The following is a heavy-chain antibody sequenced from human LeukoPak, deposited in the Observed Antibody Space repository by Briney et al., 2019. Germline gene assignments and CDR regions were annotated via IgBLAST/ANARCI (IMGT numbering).Heavy chain of an antibody. J-gene: IGHJ4*02. CDR3: AKDMNSYGSGSSYNPWGPFDS. D-gene: IGHD3-10*01. CDR1: GFTFDNYA. CDR2: IAWNSGNA. Sequence: GRSLRLSCAASGFTFDNYAMHWVRQAPGKGLEWVSGIAWNSGNAGFADSVKGRFTISRDNAENSLSLQMNSLTPEDTAFYFCAKDMNSYGSGSSYNPWGPFDSWGQGTLVTVSS. V-gene: IGHV3-9*01.